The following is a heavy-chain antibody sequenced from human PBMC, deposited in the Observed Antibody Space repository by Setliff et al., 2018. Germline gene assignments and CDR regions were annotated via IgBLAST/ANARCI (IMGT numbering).Heavy chain of an antibody. D-gene: IGHD6-19*01. Sequence: PGGSLRLSCVVSGFTFSSYAMTWVRHAPGKGLEWVSVITGSGNSIYYADSVKGRFTISRDNAKNTLYLQMNSLRAEDTGIYYCTRDREGWLAEYFDSWGQGTQVTVSS. CDR1: GFTFSSYA. CDR2: ITGSGNSI. V-gene: IGHV3-23*01. J-gene: IGHJ4*02. CDR3: TRDREGWLAEYFDS.